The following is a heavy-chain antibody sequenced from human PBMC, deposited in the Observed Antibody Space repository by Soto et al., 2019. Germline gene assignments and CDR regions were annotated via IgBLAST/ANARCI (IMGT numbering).Heavy chain of an antibody. CDR1: GFTFSNFN. CDR2: ISSSTTTI. CDR3: ARETSTYYYDSSAYLGFDY. D-gene: IGHD3-22*01. V-gene: IGHV3-48*02. J-gene: IGHJ4*02. Sequence: LRLSCTASGFTFSNFNINWVRQAPGKGLEWISYISSSTTTIFYADSVKGRFTISRDNAKNSLYLQMNSLRDEDTAVYYCARETSTYYYDSSAYLGFDYWGQGTLVTVAS.